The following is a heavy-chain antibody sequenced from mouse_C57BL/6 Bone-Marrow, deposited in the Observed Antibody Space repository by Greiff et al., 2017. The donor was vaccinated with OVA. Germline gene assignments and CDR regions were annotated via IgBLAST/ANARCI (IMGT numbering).Heavy chain of an antibody. J-gene: IGHJ1*03. CDR2: ISYDGSN. CDR1: GYSITSGYY. D-gene: IGHD1-1*01. V-gene: IGHV3-6*01. Sequence: EVQLQESGPGLVKPSQSLSLTCSVTGYSITSGYYWNWIRQFPGNKLEWMGYISYDGSNNYNPSLKNRISITRDTSKNQFFLKLNSVTTEDTATYYCARDSRRGSSYDWYFDVWGTGTTVTVSS. CDR3: ARDSRRGSSYDWYFDV.